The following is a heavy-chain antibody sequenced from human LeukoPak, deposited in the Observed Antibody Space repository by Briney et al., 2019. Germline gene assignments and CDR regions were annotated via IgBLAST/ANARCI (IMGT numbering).Heavy chain of an antibody. CDR1: GYTFTSYY. V-gene: IGHV1-46*01. J-gene: IGHJ3*02. Sequence: ASVKVPCKASGYTFTSYYMHWVRQAPGQGLEWMGIINPSGGSTSYAQKFQARVTMTRDTSTSTVYMELSSLRSEDTAVYYCARVHHYYDSSGYRTAAFDIWGQGTMVTVSS. D-gene: IGHD3-22*01. CDR2: INPSGGST. CDR3: ARVHHYYDSSGYRTAAFDI.